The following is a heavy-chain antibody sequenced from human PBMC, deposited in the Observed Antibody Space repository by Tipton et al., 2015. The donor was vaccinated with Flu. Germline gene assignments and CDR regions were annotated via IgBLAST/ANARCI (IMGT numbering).Heavy chain of an antibody. CDR1: GFTFSGYW. CDR2: VKNDATEN. V-gene: IGHV3-7*01. J-gene: IGHJ6*02. Sequence: SLRLSCVGSGFTFSGYWMSWVRQAPGKGLEWVANVKNDATENYLLDSVRGRFTISRDNAKSTLYLQMDTLRGEDTAVYYCARDDDYGGYAATYGMDVWGQGTTVTVSS. D-gene: IGHD4/OR15-4a*01. CDR3: ARDDDYGGYAATYGMDV.